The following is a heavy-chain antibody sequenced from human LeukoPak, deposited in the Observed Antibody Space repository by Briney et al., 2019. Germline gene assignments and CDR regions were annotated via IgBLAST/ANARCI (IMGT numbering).Heavy chain of an antibody. D-gene: IGHD3-3*01. CDR2: IKQDGSEK. CDR1: GFTFSSYW. J-gene: IGHJ4*02. CDR3: ARDTTIFGVVTTSFDY. V-gene: IGHV3-7*01. Sequence: GGSLRLSCAASGFTFSSYWMSWVRQAPGKGLEWVANIKQDGSEKYYVDSVKGRFTISRDNAKNSLYLQMNSLRAGDTAVYYCARDTTIFGVVTTSFDYWGQGTLVTVSS.